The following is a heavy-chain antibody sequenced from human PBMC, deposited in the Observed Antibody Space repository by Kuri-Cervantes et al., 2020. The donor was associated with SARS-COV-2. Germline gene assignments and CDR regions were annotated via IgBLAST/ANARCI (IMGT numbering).Heavy chain of an antibody. V-gene: IGHV5-51*01. CDR3: ARLSGVVVVPAAIRPSPIDAFDI. J-gene: IGHJ3*02. CDR2: IYPGDSDT. Sequence: GSLRLSCKGSGYSSTSYWIGWVRQMPGKGLEWMGIIYPGDSDTRYSPSFQGQVTISADKSISTAYLQWSSLKASDTAMYYCARLSGVVVVPAAIRPSPIDAFDIWGQGTMVTVSS. CDR1: GYSSTSYW. D-gene: IGHD2-2*02.